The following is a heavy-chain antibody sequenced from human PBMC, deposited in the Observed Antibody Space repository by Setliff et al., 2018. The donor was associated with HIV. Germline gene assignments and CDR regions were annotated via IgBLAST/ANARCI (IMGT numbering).Heavy chain of an antibody. J-gene: IGHJ3*02. CDR2: INHSGST. CDR1: GGSFSGYY. V-gene: IGHV4-34*01. D-gene: IGHD6-19*01. Sequence: SATLSLTCAVYGGSFSGYYWSWIRQPPGKGLEWTGEINHSGSTNYNPSLKSRVTISVDTSTNQFSLRLSSVTAADTAVYYCARGKGSVTGVRDAFDIWGRGTLVTVSS. CDR3: ARGKGSVTGVRDAFDI.